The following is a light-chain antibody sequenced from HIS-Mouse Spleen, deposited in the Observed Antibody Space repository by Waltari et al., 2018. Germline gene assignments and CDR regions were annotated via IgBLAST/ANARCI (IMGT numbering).Light chain of an antibody. J-gene: IGLJ1*01. CDR2: GNS. Sequence: QSVLTQPPSVSGAPGQRVTIPCTGTRPNIGAVYDAHWYQQLPVTAPQLPISGNSNRPSGVPDRFSGSKSGTSASLAITGLQAEDEADYYCQSYDSSLSGIYVFGTGTKVTVL. V-gene: IGLV1-40*01. CDR1: RPNIGAVYD. CDR3: QSYDSSLSGIYV.